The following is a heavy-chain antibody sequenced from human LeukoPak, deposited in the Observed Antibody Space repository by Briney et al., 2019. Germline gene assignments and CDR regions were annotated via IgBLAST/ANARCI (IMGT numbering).Heavy chain of an antibody. CDR1: GFIFSSYS. V-gene: IGHV3-21*01. J-gene: IGHJ4*02. CDR3: ARDEKPYGSGSFDY. D-gene: IGHD3-10*01. Sequence: GGSLRLSCAASGFIFSSYSMNWVRQAPGKGLEWVSSISSSSSYIYYADSVKGRFTISRDNAKNSLYLQMNSLRAEDTAVYYCARDEKPYGSGSFDYWGQGTLVTVSS. CDR2: ISSSSSYI.